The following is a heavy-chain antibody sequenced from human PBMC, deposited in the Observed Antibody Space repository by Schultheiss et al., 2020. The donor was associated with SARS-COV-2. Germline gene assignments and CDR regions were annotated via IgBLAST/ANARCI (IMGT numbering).Heavy chain of an antibody. D-gene: IGHD1-26*01. Sequence: GGSLRLSCAASGFTFSDYYMSWIRQAPGKGLEWVSAISGSGGSTYYADSVKGRFTISRDNAKNSLYLQMNSLRAEDTAVYYCARDHGGSYYPFDYWGQGTLVTVSS. CDR2: ISGSGGST. J-gene: IGHJ4*02. V-gene: IGHV3-11*04. CDR1: GFTFSDYY. CDR3: ARDHGGSYYPFDY.